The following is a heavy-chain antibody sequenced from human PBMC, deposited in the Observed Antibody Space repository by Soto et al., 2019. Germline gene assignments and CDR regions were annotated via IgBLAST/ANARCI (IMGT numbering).Heavy chain of an antibody. CDR1: GGSIGNSY. Sequence: QVQLQESGPGLVKPSETLSLTCTVSGGSIGNSYWSWIRQSPGKGLEWIGYIYYSGSSNYNPSLKSRVSISVDTSKNQFSLKLSSVTAADTAVYYCARHSSSWPIFDYCGQGTLVIVSS. V-gene: IGHV4-59*08. J-gene: IGHJ4*02. CDR2: IYYSGSS. CDR3: ARHSSSWPIFDY. D-gene: IGHD6-13*01.